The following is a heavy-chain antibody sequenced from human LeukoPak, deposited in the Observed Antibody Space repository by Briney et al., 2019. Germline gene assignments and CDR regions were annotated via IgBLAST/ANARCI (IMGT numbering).Heavy chain of an antibody. D-gene: IGHD2-2*01. Sequence: ASVKVSCKASGYTFTSYCIIWVRQDPGQGLEWMGWISAYNGNTNYAQKFQERVTITRDMSTSTAYMEMSSLRSEDTAVYYCAEDSGLVVVPTAINAFDIWGQGTMVTVSS. CDR2: ISAYNGNT. V-gene: IGHV1-18*01. CDR1: GYTFTSYC. CDR3: AEDSGLVVVPTAINAFDI. J-gene: IGHJ3*02.